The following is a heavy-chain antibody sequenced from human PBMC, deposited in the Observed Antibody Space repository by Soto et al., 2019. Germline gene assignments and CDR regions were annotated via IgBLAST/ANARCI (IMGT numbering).Heavy chain of an antibody. V-gene: IGHV4-59*01. J-gene: IGHJ6*02. CDR1: GGSISNYY. D-gene: IGHD3-10*01. CDR3: ARARITMVREVIKYNTDV. CDR2: IYDTGNT. Sequence: PSETLSLTCTVSGGSISNYYWSWIRQSPGKGLEWIGYIYDTGNTNSNPSLQSRATISMDTSKNQLSLKLSSVTAADTAVYYCARARITMVREVIKYNTDVWGQGTTVPVS.